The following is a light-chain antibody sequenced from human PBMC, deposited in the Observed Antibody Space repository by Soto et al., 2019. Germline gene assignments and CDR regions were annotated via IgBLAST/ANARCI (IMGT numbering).Light chain of an antibody. Sequence: QSVLTQPASVSGSPGQAITIAGTGTSSDIGRYNYVSWYQQHPGKAPRLVISGVNKRPSGISNRFSGSKSGNTASLTISGLQADDEAIYYCASYTSTTTLVVFGGGTQLTV. CDR3: ASYTSTTTLVV. CDR1: SSDIGRYNY. J-gene: IGLJ2*01. CDR2: GVN. V-gene: IGLV2-14*01.